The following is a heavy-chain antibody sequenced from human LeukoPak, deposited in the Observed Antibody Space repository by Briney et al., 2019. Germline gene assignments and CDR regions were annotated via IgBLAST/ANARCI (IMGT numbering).Heavy chain of an antibody. CDR2: INPNSGGT. J-gene: IGHJ6*02. CDR3: ARYVERLTVYGMDV. Sequence: ASVKVSCKASGYTFTGYYMHWVRQAPGQGLEWMVWINPNSGGTNYAQKFQGRVTMTRDTSISTAYMELSRLRSDDTAVYYCARYVERLTVYGMDVWGQGTTVTVSS. V-gene: IGHV1-2*02. CDR1: GYTFTGYY. D-gene: IGHD2-8*01.